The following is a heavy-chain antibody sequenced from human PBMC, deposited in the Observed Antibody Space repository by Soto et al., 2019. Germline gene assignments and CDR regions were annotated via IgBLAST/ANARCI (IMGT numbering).Heavy chain of an antibody. D-gene: IGHD6-13*01. CDR1: GYTFTGYY. J-gene: IGHJ4*02. V-gene: IGHV1-2*04. CDR2: INPNSGGT. CDR3: ARGFSSSWYSPHFDY. Sequence: ASVKVSYKASGYTFTGYYMHWVRQAPGQGLEWMGWINPNSGGTNYAQKFQGWVTMTRDTSISTAYMELSRLRSDDTAVYYCARGFSSSWYSPHFDYWGQGTLVTVSS.